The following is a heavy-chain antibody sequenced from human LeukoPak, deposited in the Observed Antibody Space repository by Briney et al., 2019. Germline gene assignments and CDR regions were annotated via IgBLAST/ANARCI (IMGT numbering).Heavy chain of an antibody. CDR1: GFTFRSYS. J-gene: IGHJ5*02. Sequence: GGSLRLSCAASGFTFRSYSMNWVRQAPGKGLEWVSSISSSSSYIYYADSVKGRFTISRDNAKNSLYLQINSLRAEDTAVYYCARDPLRGGDYDFWSGYSPNWFDPWGQGTLVTVSS. D-gene: IGHD3-3*01. V-gene: IGHV3-21*01. CDR3: ARDPLRGGDYDFWSGYSPNWFDP. CDR2: ISSSSSYI.